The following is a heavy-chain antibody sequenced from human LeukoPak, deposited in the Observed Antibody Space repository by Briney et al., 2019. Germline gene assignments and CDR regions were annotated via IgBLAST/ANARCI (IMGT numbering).Heavy chain of an antibody. V-gene: IGHV4-39*01. CDR1: GGSISSSSYC. D-gene: IGHD3-10*01. J-gene: IGHJ3*02. CDR2: IYYSGST. CDR3: ARFVRGVIRSKDAFDI. Sequence: PSETLSLTCTVSGGSISSSSYCWGWIRQPPGKGLEWLGSIYYSGSTYYNRSLKSRVTISVDTSKNQFSLKLSSVTAADTAVYYCARFVRGVIRSKDAFDIWGQGTMVTVSS.